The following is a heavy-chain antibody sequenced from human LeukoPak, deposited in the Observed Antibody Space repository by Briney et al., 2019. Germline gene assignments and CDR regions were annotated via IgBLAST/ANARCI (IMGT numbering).Heavy chain of an antibody. V-gene: IGHV4-34*01. J-gene: IGHJ6*03. D-gene: IGHD1-7*01. Sequence: SETLSLTCAVYGVSFSNYYWSWIRQPPGKGLEWIGEINDSGRTNYNPSLMSRVTVSVDTSKNQFSLRLTSVPATDTAAYYCARRWNYGRNYYIDVWGKGATVSVSS. CDR2: INDSGRT. CDR3: ARRWNYGRNYYIDV. CDR1: GVSFSNYY.